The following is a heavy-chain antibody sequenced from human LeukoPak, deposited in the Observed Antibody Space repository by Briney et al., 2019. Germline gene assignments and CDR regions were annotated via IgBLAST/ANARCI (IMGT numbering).Heavy chain of an antibody. CDR1: GFTFSDYY. D-gene: IGHD6-19*01. J-gene: IGHJ4*02. Sequence: GGSLRLSCAVSGFTFSDYYMSWIRQAPGKGLEWVSYISSGGSTISHADSVKGRFTISRDNAENSLYLQMNSLRAEDTAVYYCARDFEQWLVLGYFDYWGQGTLVTVSS. CDR2: ISSGGSTI. V-gene: IGHV3-11*04. CDR3: ARDFEQWLVLGYFDY.